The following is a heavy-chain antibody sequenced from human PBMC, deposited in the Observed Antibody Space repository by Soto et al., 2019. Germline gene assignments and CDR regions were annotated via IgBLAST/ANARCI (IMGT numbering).Heavy chain of an antibody. D-gene: IGHD1-26*01. CDR3: ARGLNKAAEGAFDV. J-gene: IGHJ3*01. CDR1: GFPFSWAG. CDR2: VSGDGRDI. Sequence: QVQLVQSGGGAVLPGNSLRLSCAASGFPFSWAGMHWLRQTPGKGLEWVAVVSGDGRDIDYAESVRGRFSISRDNPKSTLYLQMNNLGVEDTAIYYCARGLNKAAEGAFDVWGQGTQVIVSS. V-gene: IGHV3-33*01.